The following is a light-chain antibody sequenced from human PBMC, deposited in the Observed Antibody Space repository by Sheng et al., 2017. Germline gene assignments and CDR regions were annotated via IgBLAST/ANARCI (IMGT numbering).Light chain of an antibody. CDR1: RGSIATNY. Sequence: FMLTQPHSVSGSPGKTVTISCTRNRGSIATNYVQWYRQRPGSSPTTVIYENNQRLSGVPDRFSGSIDSSSNSATLTISGLQAEDEADYYCQSYDSFKQVVFGGGTKLTV. CDR3: QSYDSFKQVV. V-gene: IGLV6-57*01. J-gene: IGLJ3*02. CDR2: ENN.